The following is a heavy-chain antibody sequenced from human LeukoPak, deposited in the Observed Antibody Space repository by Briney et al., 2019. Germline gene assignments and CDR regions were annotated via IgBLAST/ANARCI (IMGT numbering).Heavy chain of an antibody. J-gene: IGHJ3*02. D-gene: IGHD7-27*01. CDR2: IYYSGST. Sequence: PSENLSLTCTVSGGSISSYYWSWIRQPPGKGLEWIGYIYYSGSTNYNPSLKSRVTISVDTSKNQFSLKLSSVTAADTAVYYWAIDPLTGPVSDAFDIWGQGTMVTVSS. CDR3: AIDPLTGPVSDAFDI. V-gene: IGHV4-59*01. CDR1: GGSISSYY.